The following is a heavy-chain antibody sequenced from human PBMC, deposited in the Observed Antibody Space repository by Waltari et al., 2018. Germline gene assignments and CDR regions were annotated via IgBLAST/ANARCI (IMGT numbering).Heavy chain of an antibody. Sequence: QVQLQESGPGLVKPSETLSLTCAVSGYSISSGYYWGWIRQPPGKGLEWIGSIYHSGSTYYNPPLKSRVTISVDTSKNQFSLKLSSVTAADTAVYYCASRATTFYYFDYWGQGTLVTVSS. J-gene: IGHJ4*02. CDR1: GYSISSGYY. D-gene: IGHD4-17*01. CDR2: IYHSGST. CDR3: ASRATTFYYFDY. V-gene: IGHV4-38-2*01.